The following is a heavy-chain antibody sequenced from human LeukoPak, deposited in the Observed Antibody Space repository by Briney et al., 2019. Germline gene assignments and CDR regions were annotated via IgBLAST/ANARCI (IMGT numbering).Heavy chain of an antibody. J-gene: IGHJ5*02. CDR2: IIPIFGTA. CDR3: ARVWGTVTTTYWFDP. D-gene: IGHD4-17*01. Sequence: ASVKVSCKASGGTFSSYAISWVRQAPGQGLELMGGIIPIFGTANYAQKFQGRVTITTDESTSTAYMELSSLRSEDTAVYYCARVWGTVTTTYWFDPWGQGTLVTVSS. V-gene: IGHV1-69*05. CDR1: GGTFSSYA.